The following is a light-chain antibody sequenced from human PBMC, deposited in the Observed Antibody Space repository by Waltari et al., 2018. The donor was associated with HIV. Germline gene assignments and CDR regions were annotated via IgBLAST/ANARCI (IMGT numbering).Light chain of an antibody. V-gene: IGLV3-1*01. Sequence: SYELTQPPSVSVSPGQTATITCSGDKLGDKYASWYQQKPGQSPVLVIYQDNKRPSGFPKRFSGSNSGNTATLTIGGTQAVDEADYYCQAWDSNAPVFGGGTKLTVL. CDR1: KLGDKY. CDR2: QDN. CDR3: QAWDSNAPV. J-gene: IGLJ2*01.